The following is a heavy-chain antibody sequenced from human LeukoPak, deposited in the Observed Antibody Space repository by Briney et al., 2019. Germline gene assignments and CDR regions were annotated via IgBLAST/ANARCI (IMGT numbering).Heavy chain of an antibody. Sequence: ASVKVSCKASGYTFTGYYMHWVRQAPGQGLEWMGRINPNSGGTNYAQKFQGSVTMTRDTSISTAYMELSRLRSDDTAVYYCARDCSGGSCYSSLPNLGFDPWGQGTLVTVSS. V-gene: IGHV1-2*06. CDR3: ARDCSGGSCYSSLPNLGFDP. J-gene: IGHJ5*02. CDR2: INPNSGGT. D-gene: IGHD2-15*01. CDR1: GYTFTGYY.